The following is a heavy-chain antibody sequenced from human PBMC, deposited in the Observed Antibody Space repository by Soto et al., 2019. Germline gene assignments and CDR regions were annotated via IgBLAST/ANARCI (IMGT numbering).Heavy chain of an antibody. V-gene: IGHV3-23*01. D-gene: IGHD6-13*01. CDR1: GFTFSSYA. CDR3: AKARYSSSWYLFDY. CDR2: ISGSGGST. J-gene: IGHJ4*02. Sequence: PVGSLRLSCAASGFTFSSYAMSWVRQAPGKGLEWVSAISGSGGSTYYADSVKGRFTISRDNSKNTLYLQMNSLRAEDTAVYYCAKARYSSSWYLFDYWGQGTLVTVSS.